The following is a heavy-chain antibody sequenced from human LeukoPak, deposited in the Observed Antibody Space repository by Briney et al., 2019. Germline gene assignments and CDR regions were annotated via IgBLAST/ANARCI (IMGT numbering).Heavy chain of an antibody. Sequence: SSETLSLTCAVYGGSFSGYYWSWIRQPPGKGLEWIGEINHSGSTNYNPSLKSRVTISVDTSKNQFSLKLSSVTAADTAVYYCARGGYYDSSGYANWFDPWGQGTLVTVSS. CDR2: INHSGST. V-gene: IGHV4-34*01. J-gene: IGHJ5*02. D-gene: IGHD3-22*01. CDR1: GGSFSGYY. CDR3: ARGGYYDSSGYANWFDP.